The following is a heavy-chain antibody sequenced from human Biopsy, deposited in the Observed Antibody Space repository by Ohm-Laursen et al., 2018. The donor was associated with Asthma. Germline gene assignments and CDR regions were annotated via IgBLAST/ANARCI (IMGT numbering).Heavy chain of an antibody. V-gene: IGHV1-18*01. CDR1: GYTFNSAG. CDR3: ARAVDYSHYYGIDV. CDR2: ISVYNGNT. Sequence: PSVSASCQSSGYTFNSAGITWVRQAPGQGLEWMGWISVYNGNTKVAQKLQDRVTMITDTSTSTAYMELRSLRSDDTAVYFCARAVDYSHYYGIDVWGQGTTVTVS. J-gene: IGHJ6*02. D-gene: IGHD3-10*01.